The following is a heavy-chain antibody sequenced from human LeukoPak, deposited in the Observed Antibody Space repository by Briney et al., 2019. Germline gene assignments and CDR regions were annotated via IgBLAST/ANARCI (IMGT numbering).Heavy chain of an antibody. J-gene: IGHJ4*02. CDR1: GFTFSSYA. D-gene: IGHD3-22*01. CDR2: ISGSGGST. V-gene: IGHV3-23*01. CDR3: AKSDAAYYYDSSGSYFDY. Sequence: GGSLRLSCAASGFTFSSYAMSWVRQAPGKGLEWVSAISGSGGSTYYADSVKGRFTISRDNSKNTLYLQMNSQRAEDTAVYYCAKSDAAYYYDSSGSYFDYWGQGTLVTVSS.